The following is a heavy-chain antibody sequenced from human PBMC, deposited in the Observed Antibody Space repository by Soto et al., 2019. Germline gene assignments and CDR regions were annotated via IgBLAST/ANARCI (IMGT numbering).Heavy chain of an antibody. V-gene: IGHV4-30-2*01. CDR3: ARDLLFYESVGFSWEDAFEI. D-gene: IGHD3-22*01. CDR1: GGSLSSSAYS. J-gene: IGHJ3*02. CDR2: IYQIGST. Sequence: QMHLQESGSGLVKPSQTLSLTCAVSGGSLSSSAYSWSWIRQPPGKGLEWIGFIYQIGSTYYNPSLKGRVPWHLARPKIQFSLKLSSVTAADTAVYYCARDLLFYESVGFSWEDAFEIWGQGPMVPVSS.